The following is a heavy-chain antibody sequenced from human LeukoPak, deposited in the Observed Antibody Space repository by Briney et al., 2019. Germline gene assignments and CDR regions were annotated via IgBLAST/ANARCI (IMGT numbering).Heavy chain of an antibody. CDR1: GGSISSYY. D-gene: IGHD2/OR15-2a*01. CDR2: IYYSGST. Sequence: IPSETLSLTCTVSGGSISSYYWSWIRQPPGKGLEWIGYIYYSGSTNYNPSLKSRVTISVDTSKNQFSLKLSSVTAADTAVYYCAGHHPRNTVDFWGQGTLVTVSS. CDR3: AGHHPRNTVDF. V-gene: IGHV4-59*08. J-gene: IGHJ4*02.